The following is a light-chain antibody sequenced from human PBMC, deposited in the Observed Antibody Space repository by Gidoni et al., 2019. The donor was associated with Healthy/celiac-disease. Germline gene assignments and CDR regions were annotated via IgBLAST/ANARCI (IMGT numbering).Light chain of an antibody. CDR3: QQSYSTPRT. CDR1: QSISSY. CDR2: AAS. V-gene: IGKV1-39*01. J-gene: IGKJ1*01. Sequence: DIQMKQSPSSLSASVGDRVTITCRASQSISSYLTWYQQKPGKAAKLLIYAASSLQSGVPSRFSGSASGTDFTLTISSLQPEDFATCYCQQSYSTPRTFGQGTKVEIK.